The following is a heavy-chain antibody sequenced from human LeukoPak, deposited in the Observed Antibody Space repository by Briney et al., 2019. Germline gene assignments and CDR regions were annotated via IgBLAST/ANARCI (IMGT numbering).Heavy chain of an antibody. V-gene: IGHV1-69*04. D-gene: IGHD6-19*01. CDR3: ARVPGQWLVPVYYYYYGMDV. Sequence: SVNVSCKASGGTFSSYAISWVRQAPGQGLEWMGRIIPILGIANYAQKFQGRVTITADKSTSTAYMELNSLRSEDTAVYYCARVPGQWLVPVYYYYYGMDVWGQGTTVTVSS. CDR1: GGTFSSYA. J-gene: IGHJ6*02. CDR2: IIPILGIA.